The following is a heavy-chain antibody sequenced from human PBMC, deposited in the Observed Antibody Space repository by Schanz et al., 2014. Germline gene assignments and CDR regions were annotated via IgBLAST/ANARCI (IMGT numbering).Heavy chain of an antibody. D-gene: IGHD2-2*01. CDR1: GDSISSSY. CDR3: ARGQDHAKTGDL. CDR2: IYYSGST. Sequence: QVQLQESGPGLVKPSETLSLTCTVSGDSISSSYWSWIRQPPGKGLEWIGYIYYSGSTNYNPSLKSRVTISVDTSKNQFSLKLSSVTAADTAVYYCARGQDHAKTGDLWGRGTLVTISS. J-gene: IGHJ5*02. V-gene: IGHV4-59*01.